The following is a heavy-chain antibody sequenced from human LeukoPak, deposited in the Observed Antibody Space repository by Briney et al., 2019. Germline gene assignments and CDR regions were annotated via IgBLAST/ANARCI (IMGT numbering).Heavy chain of an antibody. J-gene: IGHJ3*02. CDR1: GLTFSSYS. D-gene: IGHD3-10*01. CDR3: AREPTPITMVRGPFDI. Sequence: PGGSLRLSCAASGLTFSSYSMNWVRQAPGKGLEWVSSISSSSSYIYYADSVKGRFTISRDNTKNSLYLQMNSLRAEDTAVYYCAREPTPITMVRGPFDIWGQGTMVTVSS. CDR2: ISSSSSYI. V-gene: IGHV3-21*01.